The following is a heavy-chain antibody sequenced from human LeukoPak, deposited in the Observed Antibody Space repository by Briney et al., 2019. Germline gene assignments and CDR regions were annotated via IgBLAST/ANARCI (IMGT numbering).Heavy chain of an antibody. CDR1: GFSFSSFT. V-gene: IGHV3-21*01. CDR2: ISSSSSYI. J-gene: IGHJ6*03. D-gene: IGHD3-3*01. CDR3: ARDGGDFWSGYYYYYYYMDV. Sequence: GGSLRLSCGASGFSFSSFTMNWVRQTPGKGLEWVSSISSSSSYIYYADSVKGRFTISRDNAKNSLYLQMNSLRAEDTAVYYCARDGGDFWSGYYYYYYYMDVWGKGTTVTVSS.